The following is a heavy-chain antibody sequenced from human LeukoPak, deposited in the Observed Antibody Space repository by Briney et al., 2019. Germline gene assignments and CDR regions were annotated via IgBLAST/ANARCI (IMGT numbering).Heavy chain of an antibody. J-gene: IGHJ4*02. V-gene: IGHV4-61*08. CDR3: ARGRFSGGYSYGFAAYYFDY. CDR1: GGSISSGDYY. D-gene: IGHD5-18*01. CDR2: IYSSGST. Sequence: SETLSLTCTVSGGSISSGDYYWSWIRQPPGKGLEWIGYIYSSGSTHYNPSLKSRVTISVDTSKNQFSLKLSSVTAADTAVYYCARGRFSGGYSYGFAAYYFDYWGQGTLVTVSS.